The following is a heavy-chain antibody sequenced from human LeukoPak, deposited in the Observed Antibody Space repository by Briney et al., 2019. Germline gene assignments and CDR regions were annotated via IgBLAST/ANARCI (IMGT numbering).Heavy chain of an antibody. Sequence: SAKVPCKASGGTFSSYAISWVRQAPGQGLEWMGGIIPIFGTANYAQKFQGRVTITADESTSTAYMELSSLRSEDTAVYYCARGRETVGAPFDCWGQGTLVTVSS. J-gene: IGHJ4*02. CDR1: GGTFSSYA. CDR2: IIPIFGTA. CDR3: ARGRETVGAPFDC. D-gene: IGHD1-26*01. V-gene: IGHV1-69*13.